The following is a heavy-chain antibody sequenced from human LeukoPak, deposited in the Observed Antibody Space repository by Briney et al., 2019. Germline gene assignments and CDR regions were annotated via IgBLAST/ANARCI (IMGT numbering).Heavy chain of an antibody. CDR1: GGSFSGYY. J-gene: IGHJ6*04. CDR2: INHSGST. D-gene: IGHD3-10*02. Sequence: SETLSLTCAVYGGSFSGYYWSWIRQPPGKGLEWIGEINHSGSTNYNPSLKSRVTILVDTFKNQFSLKLTSVTAEDTAVYYCAELGITMIGGVWGKGTTVTISS. V-gene: IGHV4-34*01. CDR3: AELGITMIGGV.